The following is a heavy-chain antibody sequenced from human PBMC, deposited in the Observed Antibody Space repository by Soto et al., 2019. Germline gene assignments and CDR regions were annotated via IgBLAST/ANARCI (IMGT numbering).Heavy chain of an antibody. CDR1: GVSFRSFS. Sequence: GGSLRLSCAVSGVSFRSFSMSWVRQAPGKGLEWVSSISASGGSTYYGDSVEGRFTISRDNSKTILYLQMNSLRAEDTALYYCAKHGSPGVTYDAFDIWGQGTMVTVSS. D-gene: IGHD2-21*02. CDR2: ISASGGST. J-gene: IGHJ3*02. CDR3: AKHGSPGVTYDAFDI. V-gene: IGHV3-23*01.